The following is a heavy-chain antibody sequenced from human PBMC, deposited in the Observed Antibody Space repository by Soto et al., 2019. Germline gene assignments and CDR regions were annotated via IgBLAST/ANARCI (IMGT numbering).Heavy chain of an antibody. V-gene: IGHV4-31*03. Sequence: QVQLQESGPGLVKPSQTLSLTCTVSGGSISSGGYYWSWIRQHPGKGLEWIGYIYYSGSTYYNPSLKSRVTISVDTSKNQFSLELSSVTAADTAVYYCASDRYYYGSGNHMWYGMDVWGQGTTVTVSS. J-gene: IGHJ6*02. CDR3: ASDRYYYGSGNHMWYGMDV. CDR2: IYYSGST. D-gene: IGHD3-10*01. CDR1: GGSISSGGYY.